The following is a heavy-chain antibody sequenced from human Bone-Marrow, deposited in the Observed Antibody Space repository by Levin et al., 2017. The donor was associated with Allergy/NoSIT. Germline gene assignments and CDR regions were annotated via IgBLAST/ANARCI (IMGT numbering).Heavy chain of an antibody. CDR3: ARLAGGAYNYFDY. V-gene: IGHV5-51*01. CDR2: IYPDDSDT. D-gene: IGHD5-24*01. CDR1: RHTFTNYW. Sequence: GESLKISCQVSRHTFTNYWIGWVRQMPGTGLEWVGIIYPDDSDTKYRPSFQGQVTISADESINTVYLHWYSLKASDTAVYYCARLAGGAYNYFDYWGQGTPVTVSS. J-gene: IGHJ4*02.